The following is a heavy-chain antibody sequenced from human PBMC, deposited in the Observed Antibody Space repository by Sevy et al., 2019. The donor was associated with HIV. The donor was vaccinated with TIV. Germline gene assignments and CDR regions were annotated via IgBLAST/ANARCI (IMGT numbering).Heavy chain of an antibody. CDR3: AREHTGSFPDF. CDR1: GFTFRDYP. Sequence: GGSLRLSCAASGFTFRDYPMNWIRQAPGKGLEWLSYISRSCDSIYYADSVMGRFTVSRDNAKNSLYLQMDRLSDEDTAIYYCAREHTGSFPDFWGQGTLVTVSS. V-gene: IGHV3-48*02. CDR2: ISRSCDSI. J-gene: IGHJ4*02. D-gene: IGHD1-26*01.